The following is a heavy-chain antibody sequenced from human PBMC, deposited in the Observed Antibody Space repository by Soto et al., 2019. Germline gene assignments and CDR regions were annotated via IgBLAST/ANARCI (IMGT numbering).Heavy chain of an antibody. CDR1: GYTFTTYY. Sequence: QVQLVQSGAEVKKPGASVRVSCKASGYTFTTYYMHWVRQAPGQGLEWMGINISYGDSSGGDTSYARKFQGRVTLTRDTSTSTVYMYLSSLRSEDSAVYYCASTMAGSNAFDIWGQGTEVTVSS. D-gene: IGHD3-10*01. CDR3: ASTMAGSNAFDI. J-gene: IGHJ3*02. V-gene: IGHV1-46*01. CDR2: NISYGDSSGGDT.